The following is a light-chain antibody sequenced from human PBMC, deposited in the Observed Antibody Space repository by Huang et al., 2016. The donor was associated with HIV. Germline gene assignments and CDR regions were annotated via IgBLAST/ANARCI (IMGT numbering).Light chain of an antibody. J-gene: IGKJ1*01. CDR1: QSVSSSY. CDR2: GAS. V-gene: IGKV3-20*01. Sequence: IVLPQSPGTRSLSPGESATLSCRASQSVSSSYLAWYQQKPGRAPRLLIDGASSGATGIPDRFSGSGSGTDFTLTISRLEPEDFAVYYCQQYGSSLWTFGQGTKVEIK. CDR3: QQYGSSLWT.